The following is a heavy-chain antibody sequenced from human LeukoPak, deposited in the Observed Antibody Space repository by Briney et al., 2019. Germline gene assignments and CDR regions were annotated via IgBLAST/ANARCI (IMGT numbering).Heavy chain of an antibody. CDR3: ARINGDSGTYYMDV. CDR1: GFSLSTSGMR. D-gene: IGHD1-26*01. CDR2: IDWDDDK. J-gene: IGHJ6*03. V-gene: IGHV2-70*04. Sequence: ESGPALVKPTQTLTLTCTFSGFSLSTSGMRVSWIRQPPGKALEWLARIDWDDDKFYSTSLKTRLTISKDTSKNQVDLTMTNMDPVDTATYYCARINGDSGTYYMDVWGKGTTVTVSS.